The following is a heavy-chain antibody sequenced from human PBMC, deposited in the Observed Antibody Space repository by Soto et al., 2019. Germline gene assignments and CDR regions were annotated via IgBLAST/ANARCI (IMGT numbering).Heavy chain of an antibody. Sequence: QVQLVESGGGVVQPGRSLRLSCAASGFTFSSYGMHWVRQAPGKGLEWVAVIWYDGSNKYYADSVKGRFTISRDNSKNTLYLQMNSLRAEDTAVYYCARAGYCSSTSCSSLYYYYYMDVWGKGTTVTVSS. CDR3: ARAGYCSSTSCSSLYYYYYMDV. D-gene: IGHD2-2*01. CDR2: IWYDGSNK. CDR1: GFTFSSYG. V-gene: IGHV3-33*01. J-gene: IGHJ6*03.